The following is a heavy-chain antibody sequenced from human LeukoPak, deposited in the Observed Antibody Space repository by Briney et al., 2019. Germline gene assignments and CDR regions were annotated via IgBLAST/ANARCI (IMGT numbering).Heavy chain of an antibody. Sequence: GGSLRLSCAASGFTFSSYGMHWVRQAPGKGLEWVAVISYDGSNKYYADSVKGRFTISRDNSKNTLYLQMNSLRAEDTAVYYCAKGATHHDYYYGMDVWGQGTTVTVSS. CDR3: AKGATHHDYYYGMDV. V-gene: IGHV3-30*18. J-gene: IGHJ6*02. CDR2: ISYDGSNK. CDR1: GFTFSSYG. D-gene: IGHD5-12*01.